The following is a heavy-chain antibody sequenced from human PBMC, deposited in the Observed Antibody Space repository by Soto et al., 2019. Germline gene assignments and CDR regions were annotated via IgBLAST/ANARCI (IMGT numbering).Heavy chain of an antibody. CDR1: GFIFDHYT. Sequence: GALRLSCRTSGFIFDHYTMHWVRKRPGKGLEWVSLISRGSGSTDYAASVRGRFTVSRDNSKDSLFLQMNNVKEEDTAVYYCAKDMSGWLGLQYWGQGTLVTVSS. V-gene: IGHV3-43*01. J-gene: IGHJ4*02. CDR3: AKDMSGWLGLQY. CDR2: ISRGSGST. D-gene: IGHD6-19*01.